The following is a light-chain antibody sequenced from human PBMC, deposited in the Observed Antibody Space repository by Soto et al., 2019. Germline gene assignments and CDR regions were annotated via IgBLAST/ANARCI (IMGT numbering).Light chain of an antibody. J-gene: IGKJ5*01. CDR2: GAS. CDR1: QSVSSN. V-gene: IGKV3-15*01. Sequence: MSQSPATLSVTKGERATLSCRASQSVSSNLAWYQQKPGQAPRLLIYGASTRATGIPSRFSGSGSGTEFTLTISSLQPEDFATYYCQQVNSYPITFGQGRRLAIK. CDR3: QQVNSYPIT.